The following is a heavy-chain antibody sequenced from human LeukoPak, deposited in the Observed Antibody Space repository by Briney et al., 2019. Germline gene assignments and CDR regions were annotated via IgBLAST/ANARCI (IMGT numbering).Heavy chain of an antibody. D-gene: IGHD3-10*01. CDR1: GYTFTSYG. V-gene: IGHV1-18*01. CDR2: ISAYNGNT. Sequence: ASVKVSCKASGYTFTSYGISWVRQAPGQGLEWMGWISAYNGNTNHAQKLQGRVTMTTDTSTSTAYMELRSLRSDDTAVYYCARGILLWFGELSHFDYWGQGTLVTVSS. CDR3: ARGILLWFGELSHFDY. J-gene: IGHJ4*02.